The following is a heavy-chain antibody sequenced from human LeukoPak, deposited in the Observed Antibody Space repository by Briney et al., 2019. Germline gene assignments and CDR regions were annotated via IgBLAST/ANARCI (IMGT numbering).Heavy chain of an antibody. CDR1: GFTFSNYM. CDR3: LRDLNWSLDQ. V-gene: IGHV3-74*01. Sequence: GGSLRLSCAASGFTFSNYMMHWVRQAPGKGLVWVSRIKSDGITITYADSVKGRFTISRDNAKNTLYLQMNSLRAEDTAVYYCLRDLNWSLDQWGQGTLVVVSS. CDR2: IKSDGITI. J-gene: IGHJ4*02. D-gene: IGHD1-20*01.